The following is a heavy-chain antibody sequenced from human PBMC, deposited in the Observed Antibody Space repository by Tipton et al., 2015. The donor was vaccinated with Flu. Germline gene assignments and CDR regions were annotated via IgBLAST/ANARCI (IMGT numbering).Heavy chain of an antibody. CDR2: IHTSGTT. J-gene: IGHJ5*02. CDR1: GDSITDHY. Sequence: GLVKPSETLSLICNVSGDSITDHYWNWIRRPAGKGLEWIGRIHTSGTTNYSPSLKSRVSMSVDTSKNQFSLNLRSVTAADTAIYYCARDFSDWGSGWFDPWGQGALVTVPS. D-gene: IGHD2-21*01. CDR3: ARDFSDWGSGWFDP. V-gene: IGHV4-4*07.